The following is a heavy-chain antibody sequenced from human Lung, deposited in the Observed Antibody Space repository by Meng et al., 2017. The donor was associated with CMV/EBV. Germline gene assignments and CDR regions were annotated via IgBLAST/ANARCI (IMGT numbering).Heavy chain of an antibody. CDR1: GLTFSDYG. V-gene: IGHV3-74*03. CDR2: IDNYGTIT. D-gene: IGHD1-26*01. J-gene: IGHJ4*02. Sequence: VECRESVFCRGGALRRSVVGSGLTFSDYGRHWVRQVPGEGLVWVSRIDNYGTITSYADSVKGRFTISRDNAKNTLYLQMNSLRADDSAVYYCGRDLSGSRDYWGQGTVVTVSS. CDR3: GRDLSGSRDY.